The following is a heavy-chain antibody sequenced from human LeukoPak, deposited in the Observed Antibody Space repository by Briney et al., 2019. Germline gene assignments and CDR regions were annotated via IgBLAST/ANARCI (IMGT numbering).Heavy chain of an antibody. CDR2: IYTSGST. Sequence: PSETLSLICTVSGGSICSYYWSWIRQPAGKGLEWIGRIYTSGSTNYNPSLKSRVTMSVDTSKNQFSLKLSSVTAADTAVYYCARYARSSSWSYWFDPWGQGTLVTVSS. J-gene: IGHJ5*02. V-gene: IGHV4-4*07. D-gene: IGHD6-13*01. CDR3: ARYARSSSWSYWFDP. CDR1: GGSICSYY.